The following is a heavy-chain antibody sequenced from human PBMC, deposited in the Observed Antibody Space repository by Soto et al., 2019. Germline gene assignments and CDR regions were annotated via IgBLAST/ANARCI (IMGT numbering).Heavy chain of an antibody. CDR2: IKPDGSAT. CDR3: ARAGYCGPGCYYYFDY. D-gene: IGHD2-21*02. J-gene: IGHJ4*02. CDR1: GFTFGNYW. V-gene: IGHV3-7*01. Sequence: GSLRLSCAVSGFTFGNYWMNWVRLIPGKGLEWVAYIKPDGSATYYVDSVKGRFTISRDNAKNSLYLQMNSLRVEDTSVYYCARAGYCGPGCYYYFDYWRQGTLVTVSS.